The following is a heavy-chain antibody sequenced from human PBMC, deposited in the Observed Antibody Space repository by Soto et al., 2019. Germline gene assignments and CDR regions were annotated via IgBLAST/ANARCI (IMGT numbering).Heavy chain of an antibody. CDR2: IYYSGST. CDR1: GGSISSSSYY. D-gene: IGHD3-3*01. CDR3: ARELSDYDFWSGYYYYYYGMDV. J-gene: IGHJ6*02. Sequence: QLQLQESGPGLVKPSETLSLTCTVSGGSISSSSYYWGWIRQPPGKGLEWIGSIYYSGSTYYNPSLKSRVPISVDTSKNQFSLKLSSVTAADTAVYYCARELSDYDFWSGYYYYYYGMDVWGQGTTVTVSS. V-gene: IGHV4-39*02.